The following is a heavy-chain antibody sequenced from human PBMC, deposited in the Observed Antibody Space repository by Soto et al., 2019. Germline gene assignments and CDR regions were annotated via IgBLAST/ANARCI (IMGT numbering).Heavy chain of an antibody. Sequence: QVQLVQSGPEVIKPGASLNVSCTASGDTLTSYGVTWVRQAPGQGLEWMGFHSGQNGNTNYAQRFQGRVTMTADMSAATAYLQLRTLRSDDTAINYCAVGKDFDYWGQGTLVIVSS. V-gene: IGHV1-18*04. CDR1: GDTLTSYG. J-gene: IGHJ4*02. CDR3: AVGKDFDY. D-gene: IGHD1-26*01. CDR2: HSGQNGNT.